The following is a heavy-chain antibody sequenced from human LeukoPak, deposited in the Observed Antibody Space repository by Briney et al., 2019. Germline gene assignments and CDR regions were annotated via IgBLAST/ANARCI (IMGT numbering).Heavy chain of an antibody. CDR3: ARYYGSGSYYPRSDAFDI. J-gene: IGHJ3*02. CDR2: IYYSGST. CDR1: GGSISSYY. Sequence: PSETLSLTCTVSGGSISSYYWSWIRQPPGKGLEWIGYIYYSGSTNYNPSLKSRVTISVDTSKNQFSLKLSSVTAADTAVYYCARYYGSGSYYPRSDAFDIWGQGTMVTVSS. V-gene: IGHV4-59*01. D-gene: IGHD3-10*01.